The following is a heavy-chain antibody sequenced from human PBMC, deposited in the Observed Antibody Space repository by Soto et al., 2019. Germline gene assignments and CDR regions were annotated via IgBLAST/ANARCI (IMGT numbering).Heavy chain of an antibody. CDR2: IYHSGSI. CDR3: ARGPPLLP. Sequence: QLQLQESGSGRVKPSQTLSLTCTVSGASISRGGDSWCWIRLPPGKCLEWIVYIYHSGSIYYNPSLKSRVAISVDMSKNVFFLKLSSVTAADTAVYYCARGPPLLPWGQGTLVTVSS. D-gene: IGHD2-15*01. J-gene: IGHJ5*02. CDR1: GASISRGGDS. V-gene: IGHV4-30-2*01.